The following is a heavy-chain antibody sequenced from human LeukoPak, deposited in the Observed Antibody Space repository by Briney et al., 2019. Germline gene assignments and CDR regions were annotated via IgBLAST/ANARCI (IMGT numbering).Heavy chain of an antibody. CDR1: GGSIGNTNYY. V-gene: IGHV4-39*01. CDR3: ARRVRESIASTPPWVWFDP. J-gene: IGHJ5*02. CDR2: IYYTGNT. Sequence: SETLSLTCTVSGGSIGNTNYYWGWIRQPPGKGLEWIGSIYYTGNTYYNPSLKSRVTISVDTSKNQFSLRLKSVTAADTALYYCARRVRESIASTPPWVWFDPWGQGTLVTVSS. D-gene: IGHD6-6*01.